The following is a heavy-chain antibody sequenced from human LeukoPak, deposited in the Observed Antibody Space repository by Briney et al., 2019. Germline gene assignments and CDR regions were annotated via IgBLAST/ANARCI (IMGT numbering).Heavy chain of an antibody. CDR1: GFTFSSYA. J-gene: IGHJ4*02. V-gene: IGHV3-23*01. Sequence: GGSLRLSCEASGFTFSSYAMSWVRQAPGKGLEWVSAISGSGGSTYYADSVKGRFTISRDNSKNTLYLQMNSLRAEDTAVYYCAKASIVVVVAAFFDYWGQGTLVTVSS. CDR3: AKASIVVVVAAFFDY. D-gene: IGHD2-15*01. CDR2: ISGSGGST.